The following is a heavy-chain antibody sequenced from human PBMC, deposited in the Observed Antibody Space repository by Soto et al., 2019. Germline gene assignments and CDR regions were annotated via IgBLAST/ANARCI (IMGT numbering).Heavy chain of an antibody. J-gene: IGHJ5*02. V-gene: IGHV4-31*03. CDR3: ARIDDFWSGSSSIDP. Sequence: SETLSLTCTVSGGSISSGGYYWSWIRQHPGKGLEWIGYIYYSGSTYYNPSLKSRVTISVDTSKNQFSLKLTSVTAADTAVYYCARIDDFWSGSSSIDPWGQGIMVTVSS. CDR1: GGSISSGGYY. D-gene: IGHD3-3*01. CDR2: IYYSGST.